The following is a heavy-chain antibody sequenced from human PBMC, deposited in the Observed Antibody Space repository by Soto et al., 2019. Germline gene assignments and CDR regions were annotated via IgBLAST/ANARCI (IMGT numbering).Heavy chain of an antibody. J-gene: IGHJ4*02. CDR3: ARGEGIAAAGFDY. Sequence: ASVKVSCKASGYTFTSYGFSWVRQAPGQGLEWMGWISASNGNTNYAQKLQGRVTMTRDTSISTAYMELSRLRSDDTAVYYCARGEGIAAAGFDYWGQGTLVTSPQ. V-gene: IGHV1-18*01. CDR1: GYTFTSYG. CDR2: ISASNGNT. D-gene: IGHD6-13*01.